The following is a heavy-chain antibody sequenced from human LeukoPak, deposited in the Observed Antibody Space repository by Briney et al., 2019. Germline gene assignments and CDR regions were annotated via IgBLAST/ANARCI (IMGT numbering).Heavy chain of an antibody. CDR2: INRDGSST. J-gene: IGHJ3*02. Sequence: GGSLRLSCAASGFTFSSYWMHWVRQAPGKGLVLVSRINRDGSSTTYADPEKGRFAISRDNAKNTLFLQMNSLSPEDTAVYYCARDRTIEDAFDIWGQGTMVTVSS. CDR3: ARDRTIEDAFDI. D-gene: IGHD2-2*01. CDR1: GFTFSSYW. V-gene: IGHV3-74*03.